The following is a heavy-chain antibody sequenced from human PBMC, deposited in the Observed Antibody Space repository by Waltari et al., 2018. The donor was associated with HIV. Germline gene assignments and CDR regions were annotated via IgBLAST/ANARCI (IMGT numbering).Heavy chain of an antibody. V-gene: IGHV5-51*01. CDR1: GYSFTTDW. J-gene: IGHJ2*01. CDR3: ARVSDYMFDGSGTVGNFDL. CDR2: IYPGDSDT. Sequence: QLVPSGAEVKKPGESLKISCQGSGYSFTTDWIAWVPQLPGKGLEWRGIIYPGDSDTIYRPSFQGKVTMSVARSINTAYVQWSSLKASDSAMYFCARVSDYMFDGSGTVGNFDLWGRGTLLIVSS. D-gene: IGHD3-22*01.